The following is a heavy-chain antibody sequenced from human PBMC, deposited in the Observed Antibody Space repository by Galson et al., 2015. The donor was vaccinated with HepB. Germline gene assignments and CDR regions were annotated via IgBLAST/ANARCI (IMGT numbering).Heavy chain of an antibody. CDR1: GYTFTSYT. Sequence: SVKVSCKASGYTFTSYTISWVRQAPGQGLEWMGWISAYNGNTNYAQKLQGRVTMTTDTSTSTAYMELRSPRSDDTAVYYCARDGSYYDSSGYIDYWGQGTLVTVSS. D-gene: IGHD3-22*01. CDR3: ARDGSYYDSSGYIDY. CDR2: ISAYNGNT. J-gene: IGHJ4*02. V-gene: IGHV1-18*01.